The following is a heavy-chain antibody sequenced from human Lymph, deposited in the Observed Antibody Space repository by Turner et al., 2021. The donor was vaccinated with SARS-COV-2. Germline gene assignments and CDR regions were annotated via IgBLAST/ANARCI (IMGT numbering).Heavy chain of an antibody. Sequence: QVQLGQSGAEVKKPGASVKVSCMASGYPSTGYYMHWVRQSPGQGLEWMGWINPNSGGTNYAQKFQGRVSMTRDTSISTAYMELSRLRSDDTAVYYCARDVERYNDFWSGYSGGYGLDVWGQGTTVTVSS. J-gene: IGHJ6*02. V-gene: IGHV1-2*02. CDR2: INPNSGGT. CDR1: GYPSTGYY. CDR3: ARDVERYNDFWSGYSGGYGLDV. D-gene: IGHD3-3*01.